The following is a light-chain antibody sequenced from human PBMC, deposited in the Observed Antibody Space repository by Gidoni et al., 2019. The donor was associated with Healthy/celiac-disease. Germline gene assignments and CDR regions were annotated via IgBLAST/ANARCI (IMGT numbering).Light chain of an antibody. J-gene: IGKJ1*01. V-gene: IGKV1-39*01. CDR3: QQSYRTPWT. Sequence: DIQMTQSPSSLSASVGDRGTITCRASPSISSYLNWYQQKPGKAPKLLIYAASSLQSGVPSRFSGSGSGTDFTLTISSLQPEDFATYYCQQSYRTPWTFGQGTKVEIK. CDR1: PSISSY. CDR2: AAS.